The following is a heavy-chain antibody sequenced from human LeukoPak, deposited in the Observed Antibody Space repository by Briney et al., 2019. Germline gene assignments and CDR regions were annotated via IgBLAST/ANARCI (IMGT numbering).Heavy chain of an antibody. CDR3: TTDKGRSSGWLFQEFDY. V-gene: IGHV3-15*01. CDR1: GFTLSNAW. D-gene: IGHD6-19*01. CDR2: IKSKTDGGTT. J-gene: IGHJ4*02. Sequence: GGSLRLSCAASGFTLSNAWMSWVRQAPGKGLEWVGRIKSKTDGGTTDYAAPVKGSFTISRDDSKNTLYLQMNSLKTEDTAVYYCTTDKGRSSGWLFQEFDYWGQGTLVTVSS.